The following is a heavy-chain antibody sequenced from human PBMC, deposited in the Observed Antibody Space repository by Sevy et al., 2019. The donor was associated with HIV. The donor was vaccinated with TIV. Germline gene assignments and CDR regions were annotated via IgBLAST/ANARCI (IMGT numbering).Heavy chain of an antibody. CDR2: IKSKTDGGTT. V-gene: IGHV3-15*01. CDR1: GFTFSNAW. D-gene: IGHD3-10*01. Sequence: GGSLRLSCAASGFTFSNAWMSWVRQAPGKGLEWVGRIKSKTDGGTTDYAAPVKGRFTISRDDSKNTLYLQMNSLKTEDTAIYYCTTDSKTRGLSALLDYSGQGTMVTVSS. J-gene: IGHJ4*02. CDR3: TTDSKTRGLSALLDY.